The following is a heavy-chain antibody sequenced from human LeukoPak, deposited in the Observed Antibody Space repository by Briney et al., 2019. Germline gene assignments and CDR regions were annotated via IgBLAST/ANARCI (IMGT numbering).Heavy chain of an antibody. J-gene: IGHJ4*02. V-gene: IGHV3-21*01. D-gene: IGHD2-2*01. CDR1: GFTFSSYS. Sequence: GGSLRLSCAASGFTFSSYSMNWVRRAPGKGLEWVSSIGSSSSYIYYADSVKGRFTISRDNAKNSLYLQMNSLRAEDTAVYYCARDFLGSSTSCYDYWGQGTLVTVSS. CDR2: IGSSSSYI. CDR3: ARDFLGSSTSCYDY.